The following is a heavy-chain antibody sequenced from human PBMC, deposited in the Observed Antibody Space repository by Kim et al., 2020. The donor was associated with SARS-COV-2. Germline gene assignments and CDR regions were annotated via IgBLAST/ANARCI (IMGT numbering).Heavy chain of an antibody. CDR2: IYYSGST. D-gene: IGHD6-19*01. CDR1: GGSISSYY. Sequence: SETLSLTCTVSGGSISSYYWSWIRQPPGKGLEWIGYIYYSGSTNYNPSLKSRVTISVDTSKNQFSLKLSSVTAADTAVYYCARSYSSGFGNLVRESTYWYFDLWGRGTLVTVSS. CDR3: ARSYSSGFGNLVRESTYWYFDL. V-gene: IGHV4-59*13. J-gene: IGHJ2*01.